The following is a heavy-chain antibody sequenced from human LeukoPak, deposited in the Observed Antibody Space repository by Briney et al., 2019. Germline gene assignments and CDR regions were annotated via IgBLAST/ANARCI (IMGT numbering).Heavy chain of an antibody. J-gene: IGHJ4*02. D-gene: IGHD1-26*01. V-gene: IGHV3-23*01. CDR1: GFIVSSNY. CDR2: IRDSGSST. CDR3: AKYGPQDSGSSHFDY. Sequence: GGSLRLSCAASGFIVSSNYMSWVRQAPGKGLEWVSAIRDSGSSTHYADSVKGRFTTSRDNSKNTLFLQMNSLRAEDTAIYYCAKYGPQDSGSSHFDYWGQGALVTVSS.